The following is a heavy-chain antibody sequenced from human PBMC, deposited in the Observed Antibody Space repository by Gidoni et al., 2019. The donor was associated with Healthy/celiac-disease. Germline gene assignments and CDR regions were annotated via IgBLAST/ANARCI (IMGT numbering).Heavy chain of an antibody. CDR2: IIPIFGIA. J-gene: IGHJ3*02. Sequence: QVQLVQSGAEVRKPGYSVKVSCKASGGTFSSYAISWVRQAPGQGLEWRGRIIPIFGIANYAQKFQGRVTITADKSTSTAYMELSSLRSEDTAVYYCAREITMMGDAFDIWGQGTMVTVSS. V-gene: IGHV1-69*04. CDR3: AREITMMGDAFDI. D-gene: IGHD3-22*01. CDR1: GGTFSSYA.